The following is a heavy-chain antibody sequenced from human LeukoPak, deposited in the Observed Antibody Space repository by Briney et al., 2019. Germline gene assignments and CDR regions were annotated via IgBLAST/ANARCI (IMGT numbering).Heavy chain of an antibody. CDR3: ARDGDRYCSGGSCYDWFDP. J-gene: IGHJ5*02. Sequence: ASVKVSCKASGYTFTSYGIIWVRQAPGQGLEWMGYISAYNGNTNYAQKFQGRVTMTTDESTSTAYMELSSLRSEDTAVYYCARDGDRYCSGGSCYDWFDPWGQGTLVTVSS. CDR2: ISAYNGNT. V-gene: IGHV1-18*01. D-gene: IGHD2-15*01. CDR1: GYTFTSYG.